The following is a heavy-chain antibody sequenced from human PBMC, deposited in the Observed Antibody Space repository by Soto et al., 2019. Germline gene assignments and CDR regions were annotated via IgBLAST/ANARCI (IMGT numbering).Heavy chain of an antibody. CDR3: ARGGMVIIPTATAFDY. V-gene: IGHV4-59*12. CDR1: GGSISSYY. D-gene: IGHD2-2*01. J-gene: IGHJ4*02. CDR2: IYYSGST. Sequence: SETLSLTCTVSGGSISSYYWSWIRQPPGKGLEWIGYIYYSGSTNYNPSLKGRVTMSVATSKNQFSLKLSSVTAADTAVYYCARGGMVIIPTATAFDYWGQGTLVTVSS.